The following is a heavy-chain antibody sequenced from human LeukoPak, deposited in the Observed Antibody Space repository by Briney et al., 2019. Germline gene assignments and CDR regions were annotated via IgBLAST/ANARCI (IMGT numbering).Heavy chain of an antibody. J-gene: IGHJ3*02. CDR2: IKQDGSEK. CDR1: RFTFSNYW. Sequence: GSLILSCVASRFTFSNYWMSWVRQAPGKGLEWVANIKQDGSEKYYVDSAKGRFTISRDNAKNSLYLQMNSLRAEDSAVYYCAKDPSYDAFYIWGQGTMVTVSS. V-gene: IGHV3-7*05. CDR3: AKDPSYDAFYI.